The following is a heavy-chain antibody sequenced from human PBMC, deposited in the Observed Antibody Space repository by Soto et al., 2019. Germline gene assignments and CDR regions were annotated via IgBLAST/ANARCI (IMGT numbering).Heavy chain of an antibody. Sequence: QVQLVESGGGVVQPGRSLRLSCEASGFTFTRYAMHWVRQAPGKGLEWAAVTSSDGSNEYYADSVKGRFTISRDNSKNTLYLQMNGLRADDTAIYYCATEAYQDYYDTSGYPLAYWGQGTLVTVSS. D-gene: IGHD3-22*01. J-gene: IGHJ4*02. V-gene: IGHV3-30-3*01. CDR3: ATEAYQDYYDTSGYPLAY. CDR2: TSSDGSNE. CDR1: GFTFTRYA.